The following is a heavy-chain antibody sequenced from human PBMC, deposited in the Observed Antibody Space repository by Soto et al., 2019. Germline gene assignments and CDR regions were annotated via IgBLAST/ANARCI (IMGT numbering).Heavy chain of an antibody. CDR1: GGSISSGGYY. CDR3: ARERPSGYGGNAYYYGMDV. J-gene: IGHJ6*02. V-gene: IGHV4-31*03. D-gene: IGHD4-17*01. CDR2: IYYSGST. Sequence: QVQLQESGPGLVKPSQTLSLTCTVSGGSISSGGYYWSWIRQHPGKGLEWIGYIYYSGSTYYNPSLKRRVTISVDTSKNQFSLKRSSVTAADTAVYYWARERPSGYGGNAYYYGMDVWGQGTTVTVSS.